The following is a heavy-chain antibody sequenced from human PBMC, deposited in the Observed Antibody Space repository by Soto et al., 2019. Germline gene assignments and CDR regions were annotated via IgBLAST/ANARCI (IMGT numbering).Heavy chain of an antibody. V-gene: IGHV1-69*12. J-gene: IGHJ4*02. CDR1: GGTFSTYA. Sequence: QVQLVQSGAEVKKPESSVKVSCKAPGGTFSTYAISGFRQAPGQGLEWMGGIIPMFGTANYAQRFQDRVTITADESTNTVYMELSSLRSEDTAVYFCASGIQLWLRRINNGYSGWGQGTLVTVSS. CDR3: ASGIQLWLRRINNGYSG. CDR2: IIPMFGTA. D-gene: IGHD5-18*01.